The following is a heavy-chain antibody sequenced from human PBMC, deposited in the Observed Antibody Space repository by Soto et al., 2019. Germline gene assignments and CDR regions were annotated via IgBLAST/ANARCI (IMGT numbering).Heavy chain of an antibody. D-gene: IGHD2-15*01. CDR1: GYTFISYG. CDR3: ARDPGRYCTGGRCYWSMDV. V-gene: IGHV1-18*01. Sequence: GASVKVSCKASGYTFISYGISWVRQAPGQGLEWMGYISPYNGNTNYAQKVQGRVTMTTDASTSTAYMELRSLRSDDTAVYFCARDPGRYCTGGRCYWSMDVWGQGTTVTVSS. CDR2: ISPYNGNT. J-gene: IGHJ6*02.